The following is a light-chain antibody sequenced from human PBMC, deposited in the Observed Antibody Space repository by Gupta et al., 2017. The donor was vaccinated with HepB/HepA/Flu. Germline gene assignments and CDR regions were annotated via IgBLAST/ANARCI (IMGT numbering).Light chain of an antibody. CDR3: HQSYSTPLT. CDR2: AAS. J-gene: IGKJ4*01. CDR1: QSITSY. V-gene: IGKV1-39*01. Sequence: DMQMTQSPSSLSASVGDRVIITCRSSQSITSYLNWYQQKPGRAPTLLIYAASSLQSGVPSRFSGAGYGTDFTLTISSLQPEDFATYYWHQSYSTPLTFGGGTKVEI.